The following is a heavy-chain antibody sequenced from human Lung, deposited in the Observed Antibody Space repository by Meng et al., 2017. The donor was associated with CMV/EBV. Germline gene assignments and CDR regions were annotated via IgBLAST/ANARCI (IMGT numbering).Heavy chain of an antibody. Sequence: QDQLVAHGGEVKKPGASVKVSCKASGYTFTNYGITWVRQAPGQGLEWMGWINAYNGDTNYAQTLQGRVTMTTDTSTSTAYMELRSLRSDDTAVYYCARVEVGITSGDYWGQGTLVTVSS. CDR3: ARVEVGITSGDY. D-gene: IGHD1-26*01. CDR1: GYTFTNYG. V-gene: IGHV1-18*01. CDR2: INAYNGDT. J-gene: IGHJ4*02.